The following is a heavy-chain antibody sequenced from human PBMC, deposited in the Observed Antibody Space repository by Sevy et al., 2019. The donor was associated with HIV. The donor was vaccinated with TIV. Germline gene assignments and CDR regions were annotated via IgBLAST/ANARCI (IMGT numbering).Heavy chain of an antibody. CDR2: IHYSGST. D-gene: IGHD5-12*01. J-gene: IGHJ5*02. V-gene: IGHV4-59*01. CDR3: ARAPPVRSGDDSLNWFDP. Sequence: SETLSLTCSVSGGPISSYYWSWIRQPPGKRLEWIGYIHYSGSTNCNPSLNSRLTISVDTSKNQFSLRLTSVTAADTTVYYCARAPPVRSGDDSLNWFDPWGQGILVSVSS. CDR1: GGPISSYY.